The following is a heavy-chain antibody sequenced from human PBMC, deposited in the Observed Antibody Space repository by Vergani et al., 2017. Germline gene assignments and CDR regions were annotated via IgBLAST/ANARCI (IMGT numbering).Heavy chain of an antibody. CDR1: GFTFSSYG. CDR3: ARESYLTFSSSWPLYYYYYMDV. D-gene: IGHD6-13*01. CDR2: IWYDGSNK. V-gene: IGHV3-33*01. J-gene: IGHJ6*03. Sequence: VQLLESGGGLVQPGGSLRLSCAASGFTFSSYGMHWVRQAPGKGLEWVAVIWYDGSNKYYADSVKGRFTISRDNSKNTLYLQMNSLRAEDTAVYYCARESYLTFSSSWPLYYYYYMDVWGKGTTVTVSS.